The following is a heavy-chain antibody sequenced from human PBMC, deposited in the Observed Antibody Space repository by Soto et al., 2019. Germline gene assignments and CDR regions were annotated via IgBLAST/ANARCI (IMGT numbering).Heavy chain of an antibody. Sequence: QVPLVQSGAAVRKPGASGKISWKASGYTMTAHFLHWVRQAPGRGLEWMGWIHPKNGGTDYAQKFQDRVSMTRDTSINTAYIQLNRLRSDDTAVYFCATDDGQYFGAVWGQGTLVSVSS. J-gene: IGHJ1*01. CDR2: IHPKNGGT. CDR3: ATDDGQYFGAV. V-gene: IGHV1-2*02. CDR1: GYTMTAHF. D-gene: IGHD3-10*01.